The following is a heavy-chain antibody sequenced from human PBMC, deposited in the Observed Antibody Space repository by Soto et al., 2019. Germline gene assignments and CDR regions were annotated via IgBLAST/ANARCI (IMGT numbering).Heavy chain of an antibody. CDR2: IVVGSGNT. V-gene: IGHV1-58*01. CDR3: AALGASTWVTAISSWFDP. Sequence: SVKVSCKASGFTFTSSAVQWVRQARGQRLEWIGWIVVGSGNTNYAQKFQERVTITRDMSTSTAYMELSSLRSEDTAVYYCAALGASTWVTAISSWFDPWGQGTLVTVSS. D-gene: IGHD2-21*02. J-gene: IGHJ5*02. CDR1: GFTFTSSA.